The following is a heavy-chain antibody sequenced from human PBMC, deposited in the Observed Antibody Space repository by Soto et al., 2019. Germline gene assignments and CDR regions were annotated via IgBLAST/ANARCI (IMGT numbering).Heavy chain of an antibody. CDR1: GFTFSSYA. CDR3: AKHLVGSILNWFDP. J-gene: IGHJ5*02. V-gene: IGHV3-23*01. D-gene: IGHD2-2*02. Sequence: GGSLRLSCAASGFTFSSYAMSWIRQAPGKGLEWVSAISGSGGSTYYADSVKGRFTISRDNSKNTLYLQMNSLRAEDTAVYYCAKHLVGSILNWFDPWGQGTLVTVSS. CDR2: ISGSGGST.